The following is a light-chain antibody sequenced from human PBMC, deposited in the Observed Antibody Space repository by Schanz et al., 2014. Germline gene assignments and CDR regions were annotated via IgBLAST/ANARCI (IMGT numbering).Light chain of an antibody. CDR1: QSVSSSY. CDR2: GAF. J-gene: IGKJ2*01. V-gene: IGKV3-15*01. Sequence: EIVLTQSPGTLSLSPGERATLSCRASQSVSSSYLAWYQQKPGQAPRLLIYGAFDRATGIPARFSGSGSGTEFTLTITSLQSEDFAVYYCQQYIDWPRTFGQGTKLEIK. CDR3: QQYIDWPRT.